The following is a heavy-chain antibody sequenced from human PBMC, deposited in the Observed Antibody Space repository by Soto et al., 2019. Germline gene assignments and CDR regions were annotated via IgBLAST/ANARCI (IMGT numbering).Heavy chain of an antibody. V-gene: IGHV3-30*18. CDR1: AFTFHNYG. CDR3: AKDRGYDYYYGMDV. Sequence: TGGSLRLSCAASAFTFHNYGMHWVRQAPGKGLEWVAVISYDGRNKYHADSVKGRFTISRDNSKNTLYLQMSSLRDEDTAVYYCAKDRGYDYYYGMDVWGQGTTVTVSS. D-gene: IGHD5-12*01. CDR2: ISYDGRNK. J-gene: IGHJ6*02.